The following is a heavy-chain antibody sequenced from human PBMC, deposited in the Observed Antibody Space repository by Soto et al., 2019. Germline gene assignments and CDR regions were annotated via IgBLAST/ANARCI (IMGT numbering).Heavy chain of an antibody. CDR3: VKDESINWYSGHFRH. V-gene: IGHV3-9*01. D-gene: IGHD6-13*01. CDR2: INWNSGSI. J-gene: IGHJ1*01. Sequence: PGGSLRLSCAPSGFTFDDYAMHWVRQVPGKGLEWVSGINWNSGSIGYGDSVKGRFAISRDNAKNSLHLQMNSLSAEDTAFYYCVKDESINWYSGHFRHWGQGTLVTVPQ. CDR1: GFTFDDYA.